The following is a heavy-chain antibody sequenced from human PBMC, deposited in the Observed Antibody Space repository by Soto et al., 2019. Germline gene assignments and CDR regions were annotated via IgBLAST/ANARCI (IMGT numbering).Heavy chain of an antibody. V-gene: IGHV4-34*01. D-gene: IGHD4-17*01. J-gene: IGHJ6*02. CDR3: ARADRTMVTSYSLDV. CDR2: INHSVTI. Sequence: SETLSLTCAVYGGSFSVYYWTWIRQPPGKGLEWIGEINHSVTINFNPSLKSRLTISLDTSKKHFSLKLSSVTDADTAAYYCARADRTMVTSYSLDVWGQGTKVTVSS. CDR1: GGSFSVYY.